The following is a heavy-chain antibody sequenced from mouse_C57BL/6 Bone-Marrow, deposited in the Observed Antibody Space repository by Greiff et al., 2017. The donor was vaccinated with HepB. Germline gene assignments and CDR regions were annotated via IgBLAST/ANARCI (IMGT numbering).Heavy chain of an antibody. J-gene: IGHJ1*03. D-gene: IGHD1-1*01. V-gene: IGHV1-55*01. Sequence: QVQLQQPGAELVKPGASVKMSCKASGYTFTSYWITWVKQRPGQGLEWIGDIYPGSGSTNYNEKFKSKATLTVDTSSSTAYMQLSSLTSEDSSVYYCARTLRYHNWYFDVWGTGTTVTVSS. CDR3: ARTLRYHNWYFDV. CDR1: GYTFTSYW. CDR2: IYPGSGST.